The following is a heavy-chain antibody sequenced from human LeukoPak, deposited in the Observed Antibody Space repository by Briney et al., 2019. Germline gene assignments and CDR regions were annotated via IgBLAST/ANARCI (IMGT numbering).Heavy chain of an antibody. V-gene: IGHV3-20*04. CDR2: INWNGGST. CDR1: GFTFDDYG. J-gene: IGHJ4*02. D-gene: IGHD3-3*01. Sequence: TGGSLRLSCAASGFTFDDYGMSWVRQAPGKGLEWVSGINWNGGSTGYADSVKGRFTISRDNAKNSLYLQMNSLRAEDTALYYCARDRLRFLEWPLEEAFDIWGQGTLVTVSS. CDR3: ARDRLRFLEWPLEEAFDI.